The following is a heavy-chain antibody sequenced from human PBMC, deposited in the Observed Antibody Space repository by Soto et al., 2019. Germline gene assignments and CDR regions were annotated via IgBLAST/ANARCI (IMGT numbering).Heavy chain of an antibody. J-gene: IGHJ5*02. CDR1: GGSFSGYY. V-gene: IGHV4-34*01. D-gene: IGHD3-10*01. CDR3: ARVGYYGSFRPFDP. Sequence: SEPLSLTCAVYGGSFSGYYWSWIRQPPGKGLEWIGEINHSGSTNYNPSLKSRVTISVDTSKNQFSLKLSSVTAADTAVYFCARVGYYGSFRPFDPWGQGTLVTVSS. CDR2: INHSGST.